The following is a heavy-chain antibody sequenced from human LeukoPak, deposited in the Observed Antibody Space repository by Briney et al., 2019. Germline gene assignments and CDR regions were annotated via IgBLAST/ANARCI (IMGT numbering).Heavy chain of an antibody. Sequence: GGSLRLSCAASGFTFSSYAMHWVRQAPGKGLEWVVIISYDGSNKYYADSVKGRFTISRDNPHNSLYLQMNSLRAEDTAVYYCARVARPWGISVAGTFDSWGQGTLVTVSS. CDR1: GFTFSSYA. CDR2: ISYDGSNK. J-gene: IGHJ4*02. V-gene: IGHV3-30*04. CDR3: ARVARPWGISVAGTFDS. D-gene: IGHD6-19*01.